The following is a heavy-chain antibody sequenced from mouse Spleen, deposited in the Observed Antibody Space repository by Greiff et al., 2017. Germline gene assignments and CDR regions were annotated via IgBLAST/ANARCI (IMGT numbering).Heavy chain of an antibody. CDR2: INPCNGGT. J-gene: IGHJ2*01. Sequence: QVQLQQPGTELVKPGASVKLSCKASGYTFTSYWMHWVKQRPGQGLEWIGNINPCNGGTNYNEKFKSKATLTVDKSSSTAYMQLSSLTSEDSAVYYCASGDYLLPFFYYFDYWGQGTTLTVSS. V-gene: IGHV1-53*01. D-gene: IGHD1-1*01. CDR1: GYTFTSYW. CDR3: ASGDYLLPFFYYFDY.